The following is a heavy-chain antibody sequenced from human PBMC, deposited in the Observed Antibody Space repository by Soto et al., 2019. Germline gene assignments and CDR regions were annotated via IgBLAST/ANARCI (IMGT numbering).Heavy chain of an antibody. Sequence: SXKVSLKASGGSXAYRAVTSLRQAPGQGLGWMGHIFSDTADYAHTFKGRATISADKSTATAYMQLDSLNSNYPAVYYCATASLYFPGRQGSFDTWGQGTLGTVSS. CDR2: IFSDTA. J-gene: IGHJ4*02. D-gene: IGHD3-9*01. V-gene: IGHV1-69*06. CDR3: ATASLYFPGRQGSFDT. CDR1: GGSXAYRA.